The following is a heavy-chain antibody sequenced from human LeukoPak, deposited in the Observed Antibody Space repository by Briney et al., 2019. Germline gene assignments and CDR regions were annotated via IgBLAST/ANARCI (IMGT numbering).Heavy chain of an antibody. D-gene: IGHD3-22*01. CDR2: ISYDGSNK. Sequence: GGSLRLSCAASGFTFSSYGMHWVRQAPGKGLEWVAVISYDGSNKYYADSVKGRFTISRDNSKNTLYLQMNSLRAEDTAVYYCAKDKYYDSSGYYLNYFDYWGQGTLVTVSS. V-gene: IGHV3-30*18. J-gene: IGHJ4*02. CDR3: AKDKYYDSSGYYLNYFDY. CDR1: GFTFSSYG.